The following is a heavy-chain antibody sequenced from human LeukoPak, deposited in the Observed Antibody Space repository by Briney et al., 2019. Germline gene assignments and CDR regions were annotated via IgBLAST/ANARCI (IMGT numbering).Heavy chain of an antibody. CDR3: VGDFDY. Sequence: GGSLRLSCAASGFAFSSYAMSWVRQAPGKGLEWVSFIRFDGSREFYADSVKGRFTISRDNSKDTLYLQMNSLRPEDTAVYYCVGDFDYWGQGTLVTVSS. CDR2: IRFDGSRE. CDR1: GFAFSSYA. V-gene: IGHV3-30*02. J-gene: IGHJ4*02.